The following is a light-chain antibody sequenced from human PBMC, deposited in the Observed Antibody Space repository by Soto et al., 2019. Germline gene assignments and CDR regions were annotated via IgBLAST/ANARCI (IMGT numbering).Light chain of an antibody. CDR1: QSVHNF. Sequence: EIVLTQSPATLSLSPGERAALSCKASQSVHNFLDWYQQKPGQAPRLLIYGASTRAAGIPARFSGSGSGTDVTLTISSLEPEDFAVYYCQQRSNWPPITFGQGTRLEIK. CDR3: QQRSNWPPIT. V-gene: IGKV3-11*01. J-gene: IGKJ5*01. CDR2: GAS.